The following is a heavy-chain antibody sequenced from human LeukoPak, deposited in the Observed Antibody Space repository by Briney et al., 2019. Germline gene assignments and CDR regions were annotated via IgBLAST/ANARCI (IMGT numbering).Heavy chain of an antibody. D-gene: IGHD6-13*01. CDR1: GFTFTDYW. CDR3: ARGRGSWYGVYFDY. V-gene: IGHV3-7*01. CDR2: IKRDGSEK. J-gene: IGHJ4*02. Sequence: GGSLRLSCAASGFTFTDYWMSWVRQAPGRGLEWVANIKRDGSEKYYVDSVKGRFTISRDNAKNSLYLQMNSLRTEDTAVYYCARGRGSWYGVYFDYWGQGTLVTVSS.